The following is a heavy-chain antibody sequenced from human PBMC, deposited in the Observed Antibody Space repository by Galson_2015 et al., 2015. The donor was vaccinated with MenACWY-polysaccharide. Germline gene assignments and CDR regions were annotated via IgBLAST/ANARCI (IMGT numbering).Heavy chain of an antibody. CDR2: ISYDGSNK. Sequence: SLRLSCAASGFTFSSYAMHWVRQAPGKGLEWVAVISYDGSNKYYADSVKGRFTISRDNSKNTLYLQMNSLRAEDTAVYYCARDPGVCSSTSCSYFDYWGQGTLVTVSS. CDR1: GFTFSSYA. CDR3: ARDPGVCSSTSCSYFDY. D-gene: IGHD2-2*01. J-gene: IGHJ4*02. V-gene: IGHV3-30-3*01.